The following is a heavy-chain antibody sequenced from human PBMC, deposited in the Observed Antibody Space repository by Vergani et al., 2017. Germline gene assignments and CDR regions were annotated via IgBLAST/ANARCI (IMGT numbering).Heavy chain of an antibody. CDR2: TYFMSKWYN. D-gene: IGHD3-22*01. J-gene: IGHJ6*03. Sequence: QVQLHQSGPGLVKPSQTLPLTCAISGDRFSNKSAGWNWIRQSPSRGLECLGRTYFMSKWYNDYAASVKSRMTINSDTSKNLVSLQLQSVTPEDTAVYYCAREDXSLTVEGANYMDIWGKGTTVTVSS. V-gene: IGHV6-1*01. CDR1: GDRFSNKSAG. CDR3: AREDXSLTVEGANYMDI.